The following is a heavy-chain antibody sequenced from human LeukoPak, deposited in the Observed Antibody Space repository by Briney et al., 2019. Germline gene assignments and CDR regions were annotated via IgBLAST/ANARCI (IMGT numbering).Heavy chain of an antibody. CDR3: AKGVSYYGSGAYMDV. D-gene: IGHD3-10*01. Sequence: PGGSLRLSCAASGFTFSSYAMSWVRQAPGKGLEWVSAISGSGGSTYYADSVKGRFTISRDNSKNTLYLQMNSLRAEDTAVYYCAKGVSYYGSGAYMDVWGKGTTVTVSS. CDR1: GFTFSSYA. J-gene: IGHJ6*03. CDR2: ISGSGGST. V-gene: IGHV3-23*01.